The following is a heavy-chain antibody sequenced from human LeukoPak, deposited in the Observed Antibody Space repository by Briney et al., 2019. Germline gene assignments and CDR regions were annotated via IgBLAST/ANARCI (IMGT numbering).Heavy chain of an antibody. CDR3: AITYYYGSGTIGGFDY. Sequence: ASVKVSCKASGYTFTSYAMHWVRQAPGQRLEWMGWINAGNGNAKYSQKFQGRVTITRDTSASTAYMELSSLRSEDTAVYYCAITYYYGSGTIGGFDYWGQGTLVTVSS. CDR1: GYTFTSYA. J-gene: IGHJ4*02. D-gene: IGHD3-10*01. V-gene: IGHV1-3*01. CDR2: INAGNGNA.